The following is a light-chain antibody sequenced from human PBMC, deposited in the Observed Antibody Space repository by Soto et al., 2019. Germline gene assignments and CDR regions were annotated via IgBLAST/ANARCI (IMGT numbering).Light chain of an antibody. CDR3: QQSSSSPPIT. J-gene: IGKJ5*01. CDR2: AAP. V-gene: IGKV1-39*01. Sequence: DIQLTQSPSSLSASLGDSVSISCRASQNIDNNLHWYRQKSGKAPEVLIYAAPTLRDGVSLRFSGTGYGTEFTLTINNLQPEDFATYYCQQSSSSPPITFGQGTRL. CDR1: QNIDNN.